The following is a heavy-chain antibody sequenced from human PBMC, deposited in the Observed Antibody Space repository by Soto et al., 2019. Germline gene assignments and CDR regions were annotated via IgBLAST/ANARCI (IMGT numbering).Heavy chain of an antibody. D-gene: IGHD5-18*01. J-gene: IGHJ4*02. CDR2: ISSSSNTI. CDR3: ARGGYRNFDY. V-gene: IGHV3-48*01. CDR1: GFTISSYS. Sequence: EVQLAESGGGLVQPGGSLRLSCAASGFTISSYSMNWVRQAPGKGLEWISYISSSSNTIYYADSMKGRFTISRDNARNSLYLRMNGLRAEDTAVHYCARGGYRNFDYWGQGTLVTVSS.